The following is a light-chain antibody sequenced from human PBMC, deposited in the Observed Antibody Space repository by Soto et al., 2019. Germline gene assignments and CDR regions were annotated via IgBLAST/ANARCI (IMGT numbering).Light chain of an antibody. Sequence: DIQMTQSPSTLSGSVGDRVTITCRASQTISSWLAWYQQKPGKAPKLLIYKASSLETGVPSRFSGSGSGTEFTLTISSLQPDDFATYYCQHYSGYPWMFGQGTKVEIK. CDR2: KAS. V-gene: IGKV1-5*03. CDR3: QHYSGYPWM. CDR1: QTISSW. J-gene: IGKJ1*01.